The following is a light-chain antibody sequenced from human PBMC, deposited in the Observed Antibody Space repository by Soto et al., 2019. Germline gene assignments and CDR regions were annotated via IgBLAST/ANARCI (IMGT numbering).Light chain of an antibody. V-gene: IGLV1-44*01. CDR1: SSSIGSNS. J-gene: IGLJ1*01. CDR3: AAWDGSLNVYV. CDR2: TNN. Sequence: QAVVTQPPSASGTPGQRVTISCSGSSSSIGSNSVNWYQQLPRTAPKVLIYTNNQRPSGVPDRFSGSKSGTSASLAISGLQSEDEDDYYCAAWDGSLNVYVFGTGTKVTVL.